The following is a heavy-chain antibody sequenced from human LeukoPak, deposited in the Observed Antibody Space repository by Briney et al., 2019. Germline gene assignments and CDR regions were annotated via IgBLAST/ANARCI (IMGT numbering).Heavy chain of an antibody. Sequence: GRSLRLSCAASGFTFSSYGIHWVRQAPGKGLEWVAVISYDGSNKYYADSVKGRFTISRDNPKNTLYLQMNSLRAEDTAVYYCAKRFGWTADSYYYYGMDVWGQGTTVTVSS. CDR2: ISYDGSNK. V-gene: IGHV3-30*18. D-gene: IGHD3-16*01. J-gene: IGHJ6*02. CDR1: GFTFSSYG. CDR3: AKRFGWTADSYYYYGMDV.